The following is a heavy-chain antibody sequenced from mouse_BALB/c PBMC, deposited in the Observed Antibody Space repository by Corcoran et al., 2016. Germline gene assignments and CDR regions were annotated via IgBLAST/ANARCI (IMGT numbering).Heavy chain of an antibody. D-gene: IGHD2-14*01. CDR3: ERDVDYRDDVWLAY. V-gene: IGHV3-6*02. CDR2: ISYDGSN. J-gene: IGHJ3*01. CDR1: GYSITSGSY. Sequence: DVQLQESGPGLVKPSQSLSLTCSVTGYSITSGSYWNWIRPFPGKKLEWIGYISYDGSNNYNPTIKNRISITRDTSKNQFFLKLNSVTTEDTATYYGERDVDYRDDVWLAYWGQGTLVTVSA.